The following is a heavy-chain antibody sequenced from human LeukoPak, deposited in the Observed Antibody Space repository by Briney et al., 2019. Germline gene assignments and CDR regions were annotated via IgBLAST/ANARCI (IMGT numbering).Heavy chain of an antibody. Sequence: SQTLSLTCTVSGGSISSGDYYWSWIRQPPGKGLEWIGYIYYSGSTYYNPSLKSRVTISVDTSKSQFSLKLSSVTAADTAMSYCAGVYYGSGSYPLMRYAFDIWGQGTMVTVSS. V-gene: IGHV4-30-4*08. CDR2: IYYSGST. D-gene: IGHD3-10*01. CDR3: AGVYYGSGSYPLMRYAFDI. J-gene: IGHJ3*02. CDR1: GGSISSGDYY.